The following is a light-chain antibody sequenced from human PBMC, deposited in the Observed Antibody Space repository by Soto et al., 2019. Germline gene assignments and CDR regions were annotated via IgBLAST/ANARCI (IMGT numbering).Light chain of an antibody. Sequence: QSVVTQPPSMSAASGQKVTFSCSGSSSNIGSNYVSWYQQLPGAAPKLLIYDNDKRPSWTPDRISGSKSGTSATLGITGLQTGDEADYFCWTWDNSLNAYVFGSGTKVIVL. CDR3: WTWDNSLNAYV. V-gene: IGLV1-51*01. CDR1: SSNIGSNY. J-gene: IGLJ1*01. CDR2: DND.